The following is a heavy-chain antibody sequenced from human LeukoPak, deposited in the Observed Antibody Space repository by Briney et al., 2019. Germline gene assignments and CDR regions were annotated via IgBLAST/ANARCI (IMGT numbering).Heavy chain of an antibody. D-gene: IGHD1-26*01. V-gene: IGHV4-30-2*01. Sequence: SQTLSLTCTVSGGSISSGGYYWSWIRQPPGKGLEWIGYIYHSGSTYYNPSLKSRVTISVDASKNQFSLKLSSVTAADTAVYYCARHQWVPAFDIWGQGTMVTVSS. CDR1: GGSISSGGYY. J-gene: IGHJ3*02. CDR2: IYHSGST. CDR3: ARHQWVPAFDI.